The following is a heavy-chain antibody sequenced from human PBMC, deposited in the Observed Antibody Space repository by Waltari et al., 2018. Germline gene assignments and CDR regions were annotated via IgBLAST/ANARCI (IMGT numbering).Heavy chain of an antibody. CDR1: GGSFRGYY. V-gene: IGHV4-34*02. CDR3: VRLEDCTGPGGNCYSGDSFAMDV. D-gene: IGHD2-8*02. J-gene: IGHJ6*02. CDR2: INQAGNT. Sequence: QVQLQQWGAGLLQPSETLSLSCAVYGGSFRGYYWGWIRQPPGKGLEWVGEINQAGNTNYSPSLRCRITILVDTSKSTFSLKVNSVTAADTAVYYCVRLEDCTGPGGNCYSGDSFAMDVWGQGTTVTVSS.